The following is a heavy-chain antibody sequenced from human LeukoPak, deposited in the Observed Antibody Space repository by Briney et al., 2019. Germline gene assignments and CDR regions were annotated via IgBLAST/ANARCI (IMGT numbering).Heavy chain of an antibody. V-gene: IGHV3-23*03. CDR3: ARVVGASHHTVDY. CDR2: IYSGDRT. D-gene: IGHD1-26*01. J-gene: IGHJ4*02. Sequence: GGSLRLSCATSGFTFSNFRMSWVRQAPGKGLEWLSLIYSGDRTYHADSVKGRFTVSRDDSENTLSLQMNSLRVEDTALYFCARVVGASHHTVDYWGQGALVTVSS. CDR1: GFTFSNFR.